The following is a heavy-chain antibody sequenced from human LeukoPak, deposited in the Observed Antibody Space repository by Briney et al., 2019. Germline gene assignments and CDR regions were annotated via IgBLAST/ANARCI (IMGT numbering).Heavy chain of an antibody. J-gene: IGHJ4*02. Sequence: GGSLRLSCAASGFTFSSSAMSWVRQAPGKGLEWVAAISDTGRLSYCADSVNGRFTISRDNSKNTLSLQMNSLRAEDTAVYYCARVSGLRYFDGLSIWGQGTLVTVSS. D-gene: IGHD3-9*01. CDR3: ARVSGLRYFDGLSI. CDR2: ISDTGRLS. CDR1: GFTFSSSA. V-gene: IGHV3-23*01.